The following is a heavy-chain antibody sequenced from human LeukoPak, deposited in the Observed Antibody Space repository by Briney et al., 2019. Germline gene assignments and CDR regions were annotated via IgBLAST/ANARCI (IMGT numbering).Heavy chain of an antibody. CDR3: ANAAVAGLFCYYGMDV. J-gene: IGHJ6*02. Sequence: GGSLRLSCAPFGFTFSNSAMSWVRQGPGKGLEWVSGISGSGGDTYYADSVKGRFTISRDNSMNTLHVHMNSLRAEDTAVYFCANAAVAGLFCYYGMDVWGQGTTVTVSS. CDR1: GFTFSNSA. CDR2: ISGSGGDT. D-gene: IGHD6-19*01. V-gene: IGHV3-23*01.